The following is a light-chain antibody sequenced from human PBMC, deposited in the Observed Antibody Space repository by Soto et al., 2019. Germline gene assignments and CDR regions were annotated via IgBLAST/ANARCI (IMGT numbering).Light chain of an antibody. J-gene: IGLJ1*01. Sequence: QSVLTQPPSASGTPGQRVTISCSGSSSNIGSNTVNWYQQLPGTAPKLLIYSNNKRPSWGSDRFSGSTSGTSASLAISGLQAEHEDDFYCAAWDDSLNVPVYVFGTGTKLTVL. CDR1: SSNIGSNT. CDR3: AAWDDSLNVPVYV. CDR2: SNN. V-gene: IGLV1-44*01.